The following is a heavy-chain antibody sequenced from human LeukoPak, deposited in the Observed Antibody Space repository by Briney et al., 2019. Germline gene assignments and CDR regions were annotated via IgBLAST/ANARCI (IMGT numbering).Heavy chain of an antibody. V-gene: IGHV3-23*01. CDR1: GFTFSNYA. CDR3: AKWGDYGVLTGYYVSDY. CDR2: ITGSGGNT. D-gene: IGHD3-9*01. Sequence: GSLRLSCAASGFTFSNYAMSWVRQAPGKGLEWVSAITGSGGNTYYADSVKGRFTISRDNSKNTVFLQMNSLRAEDTAVYYCAKWGDYGVLTGYYVSDYWGQGTLVTVSS. J-gene: IGHJ4*02.